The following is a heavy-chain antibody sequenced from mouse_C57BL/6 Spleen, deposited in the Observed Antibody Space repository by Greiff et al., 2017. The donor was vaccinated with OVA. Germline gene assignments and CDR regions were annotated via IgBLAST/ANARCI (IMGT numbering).Heavy chain of an antibody. CDR1: GYAFSSYW. J-gene: IGHJ3*01. Sequence: VKLVESGAELVKPGASVKISCKASGYAFSSYWMNWVKQRPGKGLEWIGQIYPGDGDTNYNGKFKGKATLTADKSSSTAYMQLSSLTSEDSAVYFCAGDYDGDSWFAYWGQGTLVTVSA. CDR2: IYPGDGDT. CDR3: AGDYDGDSWFAY. V-gene: IGHV1-80*01. D-gene: IGHD2-4*01.